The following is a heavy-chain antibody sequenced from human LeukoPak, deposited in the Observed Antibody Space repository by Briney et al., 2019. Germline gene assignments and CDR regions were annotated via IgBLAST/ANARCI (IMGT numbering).Heavy chain of an antibody. V-gene: IGHV1-69*05. CDR2: IIPIFGTA. Sequence: SVTVSCKASGGTFSSYAISWVRQAPGQGLEWMGGIIPIFGTANYAQKFQGRVTITTDESTSTAYMELSSLRSEDTAVYYCASFPVYCSGGSCSYYYYYYMDVWGKGTTVTVSS. CDR1: GGTFSSYA. CDR3: ASFPVYCSGGSCSYYYYYYMDV. J-gene: IGHJ6*03. D-gene: IGHD2-15*01.